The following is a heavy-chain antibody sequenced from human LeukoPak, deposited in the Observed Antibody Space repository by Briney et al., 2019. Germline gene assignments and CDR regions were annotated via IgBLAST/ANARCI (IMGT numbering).Heavy chain of an antibody. CDR1: GYTLTELS. Sequence: GASVKVSCKVSGYTLTELSMHWVRQAPGKGLEWMGGFDPEDGETIYAQKFQGRVTMTEDTSTDTAYMELRSLRSDDTAVYYCARVVGEPARPAHPWGQGTLVTVSS. CDR3: ARVVGEPARPAHP. V-gene: IGHV1-24*01. D-gene: IGHD1-26*01. J-gene: IGHJ5*02. CDR2: FDPEDGET.